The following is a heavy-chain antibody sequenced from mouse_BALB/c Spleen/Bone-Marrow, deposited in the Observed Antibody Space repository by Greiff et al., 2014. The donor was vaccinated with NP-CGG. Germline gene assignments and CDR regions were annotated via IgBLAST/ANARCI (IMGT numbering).Heavy chain of an antibody. V-gene: IGHV1-67*01. D-gene: IGHD1-1*01. J-gene: IGHJ2*01. Sequence: VKVVESGPELVRPGVSVKISCKGSGYTFTDYAMHWVKQSHAKSLEWIGVISTYSGNTNYNQKFKGKATMTVDKSSSTAYMELARLTSEDSAIYYCARGATVVATNFDYWGQGTTLTVSS. CDR3: ARGATVVATNFDY. CDR1: GYTFTDYA. CDR2: ISTYSGNT.